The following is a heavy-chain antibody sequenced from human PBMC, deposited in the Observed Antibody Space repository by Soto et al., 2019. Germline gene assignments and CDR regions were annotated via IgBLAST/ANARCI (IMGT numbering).Heavy chain of an antibody. CDR3: ARDSQYSTSWQRFDS. D-gene: IGHD6-13*01. J-gene: IGHJ4*02. CDR1: GYTFTNYA. Sequence: ASVKVSCKASGYTFTNYAISWVRQAPGRGLEWMGWVNTYNGNPSHAQIFQGRVTMTTDTSTGTAYMELRSLKSDDSTIYYCARDSQYSTSWQRFDSWGQGTLVTVSS. V-gene: IGHV1-18*01. CDR2: VNTYNGNP.